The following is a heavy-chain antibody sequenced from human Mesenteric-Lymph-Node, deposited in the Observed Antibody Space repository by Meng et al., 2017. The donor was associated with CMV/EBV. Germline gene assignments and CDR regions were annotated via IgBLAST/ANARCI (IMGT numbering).Heavy chain of an antibody. CDR1: GFTFSKAW. J-gene: IGHJ3*02. D-gene: IGHD2-15*01. CDR2: ISSSSSYI. CDR3: AKGSYELWTPGVVVDI. V-gene: IGHV3-21*04. Sequence: GGSLRLSCAASGFTFSKAWMSWVRQAPGKGLEWVSSISSSSSYIYYADSVKGRFTISRDNAKNSLYLQMNSLRAEDTALYHCAKGSYELWTPGVVVDIWGQGTMVTVSS.